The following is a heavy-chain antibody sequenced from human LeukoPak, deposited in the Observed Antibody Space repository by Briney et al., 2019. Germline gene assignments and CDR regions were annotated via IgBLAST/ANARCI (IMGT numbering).Heavy chain of an antibody. Sequence: GGSLRLSCAASGFTFSSYRMHWVRQAPGKGLEWVKVISYDGSNKYYADSVKGRFTISRDNAKNSLYLQMNSLRAEDTAVYYCARDLAVTTRGTPGLVWGQGTLVTVSS. V-gene: IGHV3-30*03. D-gene: IGHD4-11*01. CDR2: ISYDGSNK. CDR3: ARDLAVTTRGTPGLV. J-gene: IGHJ4*02. CDR1: GFTFSSYR.